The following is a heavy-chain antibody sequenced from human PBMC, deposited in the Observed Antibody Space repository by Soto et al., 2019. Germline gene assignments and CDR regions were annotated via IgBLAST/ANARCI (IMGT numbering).Heavy chain of an antibody. D-gene: IGHD3-3*01. CDR1: GHTFTSQG. Sequence: ASVKVSCKASGHTFTSQGISWVRRAPGRGLEWMGYISTYNGNANYAQNLQGRLTMTADTPTSTAYMDLRSLRSDDTAVYYCASCITIFGVVDSLDYWGQGTPVTSPQ. CDR2: ISTYNGNA. J-gene: IGHJ4*02. CDR3: ASCITIFGVVDSLDY. V-gene: IGHV1-18*01.